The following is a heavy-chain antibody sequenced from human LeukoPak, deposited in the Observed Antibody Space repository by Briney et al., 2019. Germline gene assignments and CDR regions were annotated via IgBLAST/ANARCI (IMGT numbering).Heavy chain of an antibody. V-gene: IGHV3-23*01. CDR3: ARRTSGGAGFDY. CDR1: GFTFSSYA. J-gene: IGHJ4*02. CDR2: ISGSGGST. D-gene: IGHD3-16*01. Sequence: GGSLRLSCAASGFTFSSYAMSWVRQAPGKGLEWLSAISGSGGSTYYADSVKGRFTISRDNSKNTLYLQTNSLRAEDTAVYYCARRTSGGAGFDYWGQGTPVTVSS.